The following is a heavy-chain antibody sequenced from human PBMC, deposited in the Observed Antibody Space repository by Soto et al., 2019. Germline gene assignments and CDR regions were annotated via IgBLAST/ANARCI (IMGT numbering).Heavy chain of an antibody. V-gene: IGHV3-48*04. J-gene: IGHJ6*02. CDR2: LTGNGGTT. D-gene: IGHD5-12*01. Sequence: QTGGSLRLSCEASGFTFSNFGMSWVRQAPGKGLEWVSGLTGNGGTTYYADSVKGRFTISRDNAKNSLYLQMSSLRAEDTAVYYCARDRGGYDRLYYYHGMDVWGQGTTVTVSS. CDR1: GFTFSNFG. CDR3: ARDRGGYDRLYYYHGMDV.